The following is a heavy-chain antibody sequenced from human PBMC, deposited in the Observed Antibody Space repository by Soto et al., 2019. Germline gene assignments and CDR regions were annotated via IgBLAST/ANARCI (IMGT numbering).Heavy chain of an antibody. Sequence: QLQLQESGPQLVKPSQAVSLTCSVSDDSIHKGGYHWTWIRQSRGGTLEWIGYTYNRGNTKYNPSLEGRVTLSEDRSKNQVPLRLSPATAADTAVYYCARGLSISWLNNWVEPWGPGILVIVS. CDR1: DDSIHKGGYH. CDR3: ARGLSISWLNNWVEP. D-gene: IGHD6-13*01. V-gene: IGHV4-31*03. CDR2: TYNRGNT. J-gene: IGHJ5*02.